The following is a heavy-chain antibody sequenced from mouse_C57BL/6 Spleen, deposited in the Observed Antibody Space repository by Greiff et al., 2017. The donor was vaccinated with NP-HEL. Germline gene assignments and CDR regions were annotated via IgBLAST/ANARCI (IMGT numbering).Heavy chain of an antibody. Sequence: QVQLKQPGAELVMPGASVKLSCKASGYTFTSYWMHWVKQRPGQGLEWIGEIDPSDSYTNYNQKFKGKSTLTVDKSSSTAYMQLSSLTSEDSAVYYCASSSYAMDYWGQGTSVTVSS. CDR2: IDPSDSYT. CDR1: GYTFTSYW. CDR3: ASSSYAMDY. D-gene: IGHD1-1*01. J-gene: IGHJ4*01. V-gene: IGHV1-69*01.